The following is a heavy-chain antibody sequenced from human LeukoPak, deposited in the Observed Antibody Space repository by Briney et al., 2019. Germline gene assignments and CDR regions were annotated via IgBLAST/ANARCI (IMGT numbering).Heavy chain of an antibody. CDR1: GFTFSSYA. D-gene: IGHD5-12*01. J-gene: IGHJ4*02. CDR2: ISSNGGST. Sequence: GGSLRLSCAASGFTFSSYAMHWVRQAPGKGLEYVSAISSNGGSTYYANSVKGRFTISRDNSENTLYLQMGSLRAEDMAVYYCARDLYGGYVGSDYWGQGTLVTVSS. CDR3: ARDLYGGYVGSDY. V-gene: IGHV3-64*01.